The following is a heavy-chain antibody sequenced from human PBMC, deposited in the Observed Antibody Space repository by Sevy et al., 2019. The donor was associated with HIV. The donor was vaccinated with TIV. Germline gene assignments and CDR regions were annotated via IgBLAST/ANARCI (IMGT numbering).Heavy chain of an antibody. V-gene: IGHV4-59*01. CDR2: IYYSGST. CDR1: GDSISTYY. Sequence: SETLSLTCTVSGDSISTYYWSWIRQPPGKGLEWIGYIYYSGSTNYSPSLKSRVTISVDTSKNQFSLKLSSVTAADTAVYYCASGAYDYGGNRLDYWGQGTLVTVSS. D-gene: IGHD4-17*01. J-gene: IGHJ4*02. CDR3: ASGAYDYGGNRLDY.